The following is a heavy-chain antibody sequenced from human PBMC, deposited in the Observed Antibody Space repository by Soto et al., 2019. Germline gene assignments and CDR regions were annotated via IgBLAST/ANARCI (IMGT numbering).Heavy chain of an antibody. D-gene: IGHD6-13*01. CDR1: GGSVSSGSYY. CDR2: IYYSGST. V-gene: IGHV4-61*01. CDR3: ARANIAAAGINYY. J-gene: IGHJ4*02. Sequence: QVQLQESGPGLVKPSETLSLTCTVSGGSVSSGSYYWSWIRQPPGKGLEWIGYIYYSGSTNYNPSLKSRVALSVDTSKNQFSLKLSSVTAADTAVYYCARANIAAAGINYYWGQGTLVTVSS.